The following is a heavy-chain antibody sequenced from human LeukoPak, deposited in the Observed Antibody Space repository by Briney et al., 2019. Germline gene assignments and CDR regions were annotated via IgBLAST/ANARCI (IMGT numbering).Heavy chain of an antibody. CDR2: ILSSGNT. V-gene: IGHV4-39*01. J-gene: IGHJ4*02. D-gene: IGHD5-18*01. CDR3: GRHGGDSYGFLFFDN. Sequence: PSETLSLTCDVSGDSISSNTHYWGWIRQPPGKGLEWIGSILSSGNTFYEPSLKSRVTISVDTSKNQFSLKMNFETAADTAVYYCGRHGGDSYGFLFFDNWGQGTLVTASS. CDR1: GDSISSNTHY.